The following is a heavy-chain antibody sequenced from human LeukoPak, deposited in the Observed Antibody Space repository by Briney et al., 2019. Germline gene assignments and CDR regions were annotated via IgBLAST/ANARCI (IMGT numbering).Heavy chain of an antibody. CDR3: ARHRVRDSSGPFDY. D-gene: IGHD3-22*01. V-gene: IGHV4-61*02. Sequence: SETLSLTCTVSGDSISRGRYYWSWVRQPAGKELEWIGRIYASGKTDYNPYTPSLKSRVAMSLDTSKNQVSLYLTSVTAADTAMYYCARHRVRDSSGPFDYWGQGTLVTVSS. J-gene: IGHJ4*02. CDR1: GDSISRGRYY. CDR2: IYASGKT.